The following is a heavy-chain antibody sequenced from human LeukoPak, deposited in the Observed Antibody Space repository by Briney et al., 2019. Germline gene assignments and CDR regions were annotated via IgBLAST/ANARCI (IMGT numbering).Heavy chain of an antibody. CDR3: TTDLPSSSRWSNDW. CDR1: GFTFSSYS. CDR2: ISSSSSYI. D-gene: IGHD6-13*01. V-gene: IGHV3-21*01. J-gene: IGHJ4*02. Sequence: PGGSLRLSCAASGFTFSSYSMNWVRQAPGKGLEWVSSISSSSSYIYYADSMKGRFTISRDNAKNSLYLQMNSLRAEDTAVYYCTTDLPSSSRWSNDWWGQGTQVTVSS.